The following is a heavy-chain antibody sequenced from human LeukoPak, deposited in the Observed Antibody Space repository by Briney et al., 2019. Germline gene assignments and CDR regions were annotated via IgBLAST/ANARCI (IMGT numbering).Heavy chain of an antibody. CDR1: GYTFTGYY. D-gene: IGHD2-15*01. Sequence: ASVKVSCKASGYTFTGYYMHWVRQAPGQGLEWMGWINPNSGGTNYAQKFQGRVTMTRDTSISTAYMELSRLRSDDTAVYYCARGYCSGGSCYSWGYYYYYYMDVWGKGTTVTVSS. J-gene: IGHJ6*03. CDR3: ARGYCSGGSCYSWGYYYYYYMDV. CDR2: INPNSGGT. V-gene: IGHV1-2*02.